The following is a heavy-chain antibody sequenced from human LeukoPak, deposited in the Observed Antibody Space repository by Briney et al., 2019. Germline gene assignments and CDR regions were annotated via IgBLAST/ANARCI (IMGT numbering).Heavy chain of an antibody. J-gene: IGHJ3*02. Sequence: ASVKVSCKASGGTFSSYAISWVRQAPGQGLELMGLINPNSDVTNYAQKFQGRVTMTRDTSISTAYMELSSLRSDDTAVYYCAREYYYESSDYYVVLSGAFDIWGQGTMVTVSS. CDR1: GGTFSSYA. CDR3: AREYYYESSDYYVVLSGAFDI. D-gene: IGHD3-22*01. CDR2: INPNSDVT. V-gene: IGHV1-2*02.